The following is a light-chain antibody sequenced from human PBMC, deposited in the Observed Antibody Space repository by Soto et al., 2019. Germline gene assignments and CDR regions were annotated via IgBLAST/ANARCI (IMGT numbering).Light chain of an antibody. Sequence: EIVLTHSPATLSLSPGERATLSCRASQSVSYLAWYQQKPGQAPRLLIYDTSNRAAGIPARFSGSGSGTDFTLIISSLEPEDFAVYYCQQYNYGPGFTFGPGT. CDR2: DTS. CDR1: QSVSY. J-gene: IGKJ3*01. CDR3: QQYNYGPGFT. V-gene: IGKV3-11*01.